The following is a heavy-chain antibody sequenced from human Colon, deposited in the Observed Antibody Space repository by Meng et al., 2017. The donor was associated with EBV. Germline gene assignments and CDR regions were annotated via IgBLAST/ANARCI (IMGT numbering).Heavy chain of an antibody. CDR2: IYYTGST. J-gene: IGHJ4*02. V-gene: IGHV4-39*07. CDR3: ARDGPLL. Sequence: QVRLEGAGPGRGGALGELSPPRVVLWAPHQGEGDFLGWVRQPPGKGLEWIGNIYYTGSTYYNPSLKSRVTISVDTSKNQFSLKVTSMTAADTAVYYCARDGPLLWGPGTLVTVSS. CDR1: APHQGEGDF.